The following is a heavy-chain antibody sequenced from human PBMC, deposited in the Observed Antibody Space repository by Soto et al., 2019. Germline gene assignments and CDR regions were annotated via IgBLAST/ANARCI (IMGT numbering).Heavy chain of an antibody. D-gene: IGHD3-10*01. CDR3: ATALGLVIGYFDY. CDR1: GYTLTELS. Sequence: ASVKVSCKVSGYTLTELSMHWVRQAPGKGLEWMGGFDPEDGETIYAQKFQGRVSMTEDTSTDTAYMELSSLRSEDTAVYYCATALGLVIGYFDYWGQGTLVTVSS. V-gene: IGHV1-24*01. J-gene: IGHJ4*02. CDR2: FDPEDGET.